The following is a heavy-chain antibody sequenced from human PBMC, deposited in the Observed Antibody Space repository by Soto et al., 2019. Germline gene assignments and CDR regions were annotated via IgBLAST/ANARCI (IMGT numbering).Heavy chain of an antibody. Sequence: SETLSLTCAVSGASISSADYSWSWIRQPPGKGLEWIGSIYYSGSTYYNPSLKSRVTISVDTSKNQFSLKLSSVTAADTAVYYCANSIIVVVPAALSYYYYYGMDVWGQGTTVTVSS. D-gene: IGHD2-2*01. V-gene: IGHV4-39*01. CDR3: ANSIIVVVPAALSYYYYYGMDV. J-gene: IGHJ6*02. CDR1: GASISSADYS. CDR2: IYYSGST.